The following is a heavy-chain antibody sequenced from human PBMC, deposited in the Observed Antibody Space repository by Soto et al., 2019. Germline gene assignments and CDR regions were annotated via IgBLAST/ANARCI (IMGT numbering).Heavy chain of an antibody. D-gene: IGHD5-18*01. V-gene: IGHV1-69*01. J-gene: IGHJ2*01. CDR1: GGTFSSYA. Sequence: QVQLVQSGAEVKKPGSSVKVSCKASGGTFSSYAITGVRQAPGQGLEGMGGIIPIFGTANYAQKFQGRVTITADESTSTAYMELSSLRSEDTAVYYCARGRYSYGPYWYFDLWGRGTLVTVSS. CDR3: ARGRYSYGPYWYFDL. CDR2: IIPIFGTA.